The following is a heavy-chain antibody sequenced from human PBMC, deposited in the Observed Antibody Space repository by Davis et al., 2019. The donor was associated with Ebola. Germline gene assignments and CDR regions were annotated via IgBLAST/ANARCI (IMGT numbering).Heavy chain of an antibody. V-gene: IGHV3-11*04. CDR2: ISSSGSTI. J-gene: IGHJ5*02. CDR3: VRGTSTVKTAKGWFDP. Sequence: GESLKISCAASGFTFSDYYMSWIRQAPGKGLEWVSYISSSGSTIYYADSVKGRFTISRDNARNSLYLQMNSLRAEDTAVYYCVRGTSTVKTAKGWFDPWGQGTLVTVSS. D-gene: IGHD4-17*01. CDR1: GFTFSDYY.